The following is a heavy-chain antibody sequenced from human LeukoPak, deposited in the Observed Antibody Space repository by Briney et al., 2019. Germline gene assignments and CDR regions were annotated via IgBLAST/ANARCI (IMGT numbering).Heavy chain of an antibody. CDR2: ISAYNGNT. CDR1: GYTFTSYG. J-gene: IGHJ4*02. V-gene: IGHV1-18*01. CDR3: AKGSNYDILTGYRQTYYFDY. D-gene: IGHD3-9*01. Sequence: ASVKVSYKASGYTFTSYGISWVRQAPGQGLEWMGWISAYNGNTSYAQKLQGRVTMTTDTSTSTAYMELRSLRSDDTAVYYCAKGSNYDILTGYRQTYYFDYWGQGTLVTVSS.